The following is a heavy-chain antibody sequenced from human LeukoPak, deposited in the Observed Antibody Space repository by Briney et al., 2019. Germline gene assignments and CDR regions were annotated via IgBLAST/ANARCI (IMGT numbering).Heavy chain of an antibody. J-gene: IGHJ4*02. CDR1: GFTFSSYA. CDR3: AKDQIGWAPGYVSGPLDQ. Sequence: GGSLRLSCAASGFTFSSYAMSWVRQAPEKGLEWVSTISGSGGGTYYADSVKGRFTISRDDSKNTLYLQMTSLRTEDTAVYYCAKDQIGWAPGYVSGPLDQWGQGTLVTVSS. V-gene: IGHV3-23*01. CDR2: ISGSGGGT. D-gene: IGHD6-19*01.